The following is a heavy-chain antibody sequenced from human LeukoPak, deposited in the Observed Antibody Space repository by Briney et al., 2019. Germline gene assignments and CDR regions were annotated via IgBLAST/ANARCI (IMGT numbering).Heavy chain of an antibody. CDR3: ARGSRIAAAGNFDY. CDR1: GGSFSGYY. Sequence: SSETLSLTCAVYGGSFSGYYWSWIRQPPGKGLEWIGEINHSGSTNYNPSLKSRVTISVDTSNNQFSLKLSSVTAADTAVYYCARGSRIAAAGNFDYWGQGTLVTVSS. CDR2: INHSGST. D-gene: IGHD6-13*01. V-gene: IGHV4-34*01. J-gene: IGHJ4*02.